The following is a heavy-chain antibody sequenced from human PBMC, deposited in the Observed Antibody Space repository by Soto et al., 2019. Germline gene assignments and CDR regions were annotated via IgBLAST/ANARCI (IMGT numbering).Heavy chain of an antibody. D-gene: IGHD6-19*01. CDR2: IKTDGYAA. CDR1: GFTFDSHW. CDR3: VRESGVAADC. V-gene: IGHV3-74*01. Sequence: ESGGVLVQPGGSLRLSCVASGFTFDSHWMHWVRQAPGEGLVWVSRIKTDGYAAAYADSVKGRFTISGDNTKNTVYLQMNSRRAEDTAVYFCVRESGVAADCWGQGTLVTVSS. J-gene: IGHJ4*02.